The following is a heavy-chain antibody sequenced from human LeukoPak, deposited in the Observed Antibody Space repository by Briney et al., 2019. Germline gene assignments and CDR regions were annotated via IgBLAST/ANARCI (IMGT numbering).Heavy chain of an antibody. J-gene: IGHJ4*02. CDR2: IYTSGST. V-gene: IGHV4-4*07. CDR3: ATGIYDFWSGYSGGFDY. D-gene: IGHD3-3*01. Sequence: PSETLSLTCTVSGGSISSYYWSWLRQPAGKGLEWIGRIYTSGSTNYNPSLKSRVTISVDTSKNQFSLKLSSVTAADTAVYYCATGIYDFWSGYSGGFDYWGQGTLVTVSS. CDR1: GGSISSYY.